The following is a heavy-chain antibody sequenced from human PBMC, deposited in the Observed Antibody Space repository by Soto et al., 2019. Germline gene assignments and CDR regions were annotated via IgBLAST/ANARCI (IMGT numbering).Heavy chain of an antibody. CDR3: AKDVSGWYGCLDY. Sequence: SETLSLTCTVSGDSISTYYWSWIRQPPGKGLEWIGDIYYTGSTNYNPSLKSRVTISVDTSKSQFSLKLRYVSAADTAVYYCAKDVSGWYGCLDYWGRGTLVTVSS. V-gene: IGHV4-59*01. CDR1: GDSISTYY. J-gene: IGHJ4*02. CDR2: IYYTGST. D-gene: IGHD6-19*01.